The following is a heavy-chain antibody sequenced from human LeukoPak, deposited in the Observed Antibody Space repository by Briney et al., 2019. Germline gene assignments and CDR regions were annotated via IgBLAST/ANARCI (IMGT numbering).Heavy chain of an antibody. D-gene: IGHD3-3*01. V-gene: IGHV3-48*01. Sequence: GGSLRLSCAASGFTFSDYTMNWVRQAPGKGLEWVSYISTSSSAMYYADSVKGRFTISRDNAKNSLYLQMNSLRAEDTAVYYCARVDDFWSGYYAYWGQGTLVTVSS. CDR3: ARVDDFWSGYYAY. J-gene: IGHJ4*02. CDR2: ISTSSSAM. CDR1: GFTFSDYT.